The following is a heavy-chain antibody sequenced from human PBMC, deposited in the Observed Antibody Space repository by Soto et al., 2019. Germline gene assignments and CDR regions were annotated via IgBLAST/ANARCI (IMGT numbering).Heavy chain of an antibody. D-gene: IGHD6-6*01. Sequence: EVQLVESGGGLVQPGGSLRLSCAASGFTFSSYWMSWVRQAPGKGLEWVANIKQDGSEKYYVDSVKGRFTISRDNAKNSLYLQMNSLRAEDTAVYYCARVAARGGVWFDPWGQGTLVTVSS. CDR3: ARVAARGGVWFDP. CDR1: GFTFSSYW. CDR2: IKQDGSEK. V-gene: IGHV3-7*03. J-gene: IGHJ5*02.